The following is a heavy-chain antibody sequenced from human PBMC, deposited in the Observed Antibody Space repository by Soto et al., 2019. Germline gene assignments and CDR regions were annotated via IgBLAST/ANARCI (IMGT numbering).Heavy chain of an antibody. D-gene: IGHD4-17*01. CDR3: ARDRTTVVNMVAFDI. CDR2: INPSGGST. CDR1: GYTFTSYY. V-gene: IGHV1-46*01. J-gene: IGHJ3*02. Sequence: GASVKVSCKASGYTFTSYYMHWVRQAPGQGLEWMGIINPSGGSTSYAQKFQGRVTMTRDTSTSTVYMELSSLRSEDTAVYYCARDRTTVVNMVAFDIWGQGTMVTVSS.